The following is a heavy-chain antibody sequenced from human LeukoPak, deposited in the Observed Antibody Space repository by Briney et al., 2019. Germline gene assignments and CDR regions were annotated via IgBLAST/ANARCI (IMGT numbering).Heavy chain of an antibody. CDR3: ARAPKVHCDSSGYYGGSVYYYYGMDV. J-gene: IGHJ6*02. V-gene: IGHV1-18*01. D-gene: IGHD3-22*01. CDR2: ISAYNGNT. Sequence: ASVKVSCKASGYTFTSYGISWVRQAPGQGLEWMGWISAYNGNTNYAQKLQGRVTMTTDTSTSTAYMELRSLRSEDTAVYYCARAPKVHCDSSGYYGGSVYYYYGMDVWGQGTTVTVSS. CDR1: GYTFTSYG.